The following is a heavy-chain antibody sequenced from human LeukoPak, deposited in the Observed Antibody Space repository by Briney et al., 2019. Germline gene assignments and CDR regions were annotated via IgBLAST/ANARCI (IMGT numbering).Heavy chain of an antibody. D-gene: IGHD3-22*01. CDR2: ISSSGNYI. Sequence: TGGPLRLSCAASGFTFNRYNINWVRQAPGKGLEWVSSISSSGNYIYYADSVKGRFTLSRDNAKNSLYLQMNSLRAEDTAVYYCARFHYYDSSGYYPGFDYWGQGTLVTVSS. CDR1: GFTFNRYN. J-gene: IGHJ4*02. CDR3: ARFHYYDSSGYYPGFDY. V-gene: IGHV3-21*01.